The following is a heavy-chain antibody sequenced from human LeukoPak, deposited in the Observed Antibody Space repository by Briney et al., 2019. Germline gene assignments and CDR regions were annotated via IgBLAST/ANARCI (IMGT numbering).Heavy chain of an antibody. J-gene: IGHJ5*02. Sequence: GESLKISCAASGFTFSDYYMSWIRQAPGKGLEWVSYISSSGSTIYYADSVKGRFTISRDNAKNSLYLQMNSLRAEDTAVYYCARRGDSSGYYYEYNWFDPWGQGTLVTVSS. D-gene: IGHD3-22*01. CDR2: ISSSGSTI. CDR1: GFTFSDYY. CDR3: ARRGDSSGYYYEYNWFDP. V-gene: IGHV3-11*01.